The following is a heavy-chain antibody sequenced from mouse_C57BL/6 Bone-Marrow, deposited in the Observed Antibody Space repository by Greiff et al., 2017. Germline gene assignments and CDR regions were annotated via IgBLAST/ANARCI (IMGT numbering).Heavy chain of an antibody. CDR1: GYSITSGYD. V-gene: IGHV3-1*01. J-gene: IGHJ3*01. Sequence: DVKLQESGPGMVKPSQSLSLTCTVTGYSITSGYDWHWIRHFPGNKLEWMGYISYSGSTNYNPSLKSRISITHDTSKNHFFLKLNSVTTEDTATYYCARDRGGTPFAYWGQGTLVTVSA. CDR2: ISYSGST. D-gene: IGHD4-1*01. CDR3: ARDRGGTPFAY.